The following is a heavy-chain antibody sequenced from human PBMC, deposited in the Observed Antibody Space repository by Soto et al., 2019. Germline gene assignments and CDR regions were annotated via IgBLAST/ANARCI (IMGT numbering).Heavy chain of an antibody. Sequence: QLQLVESGGGVVQPGRSLRLSCAASGFSFSNYAMHWVRQAPGKGLEWVAIIWHDGSQKYYGDSVKGRFSISRDNSKNTLFLQMNSLRAEDTAVYYCASLPIQYSTSVFDYWGQGTLVTVSS. CDR2: IWHDGSQK. V-gene: IGHV3-33*01. CDR3: ASLPIQYSTSVFDY. J-gene: IGHJ4*02. CDR1: GFSFSNYA. D-gene: IGHD6-6*01.